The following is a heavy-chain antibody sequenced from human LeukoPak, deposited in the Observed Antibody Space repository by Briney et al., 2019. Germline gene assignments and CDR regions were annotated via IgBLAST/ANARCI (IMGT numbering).Heavy chain of an antibody. CDR1: GGSISSVAHY. V-gene: IGHV4-39*01. D-gene: IGHD3-3*01. Sequence: SETLSLTCTVSGGSISSVAHYWGWIRQPPGKGLEWIATIHNTGSTYYNPSLKGRITISIDASRNQISLELNSVTAADTAIYYCAKSHLGVPHDYWGQGTLVTVSS. CDR3: AKSHLGVPHDY. CDR2: IHNTGST. J-gene: IGHJ4*02.